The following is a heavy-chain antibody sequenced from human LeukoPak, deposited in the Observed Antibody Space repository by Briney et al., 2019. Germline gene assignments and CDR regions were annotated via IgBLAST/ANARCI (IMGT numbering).Heavy chain of an antibody. D-gene: IGHD6-19*01. J-gene: IGHJ4*02. CDR2: INPSGGST. Sequence: ASVKVSCKASGYTFTSYYMHWVRQAPGQGLEWTGIINPSGGSTSYAQKFQGRVTMTRDTSASTVYMELSSLRSEDTAVYYCARDLEAVAGIWGQGTLVTVSS. V-gene: IGHV1-46*01. CDR3: ARDLEAVAGI. CDR1: GYTFTSYY.